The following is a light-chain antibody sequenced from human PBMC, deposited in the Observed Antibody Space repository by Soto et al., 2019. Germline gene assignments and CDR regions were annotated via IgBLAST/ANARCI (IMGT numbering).Light chain of an antibody. V-gene: IGKV3-20*01. J-gene: IGKJ4*01. CDR3: QQYGNSPLT. Sequence: EIVLTQSPGTLSLSPGERATLSCRASQSVSSSYLAWYQQKPGQAPRLLIYGTSSRATGITDRFSGSGSGTDFTLTSSRLEPEDFAVYYCQQYGNSPLTFGGGTTWAIK. CDR2: GTS. CDR1: QSVSSSY.